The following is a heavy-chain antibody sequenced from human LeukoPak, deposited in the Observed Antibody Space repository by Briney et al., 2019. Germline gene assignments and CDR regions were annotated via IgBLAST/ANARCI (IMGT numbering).Heavy chain of an antibody. CDR3: AAGREYSSSLGYFDY. Sequence: GASVKVSFKSSVYTFTRYYMHWRRQAPGQGLEGMGLINPNSGGTNYAQKFQGRVTMIRDTSISTAYMELSRLRSDDTAVYYCAAGREYSSSLGYFDYWGQGTLVTVSS. J-gene: IGHJ4*02. CDR2: INPNSGGT. CDR1: VYTFTRYY. V-gene: IGHV1-2*02. D-gene: IGHD6-6*01.